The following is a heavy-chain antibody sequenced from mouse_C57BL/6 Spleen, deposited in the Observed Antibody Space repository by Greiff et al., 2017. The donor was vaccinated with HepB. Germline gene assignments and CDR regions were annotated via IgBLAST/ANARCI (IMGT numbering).Heavy chain of an antibody. CDR3: ARGGDYDGNYFDY. J-gene: IGHJ2*01. V-gene: IGHV1-52*01. D-gene: IGHD2-4*01. Sequence: VQLQQPGAELVRPGSSVKLSCKASGYTFTSYWMHWVKQRPIQGLEWIGNIDPSDSETHYNQKFKDKATLTVDKSSSTAYMQLSSLTSEDSAVYYCARGGDYDGNYFDYWGQGTTLTVSS. CDR2: IDPSDSET. CDR1: GYTFTSYW.